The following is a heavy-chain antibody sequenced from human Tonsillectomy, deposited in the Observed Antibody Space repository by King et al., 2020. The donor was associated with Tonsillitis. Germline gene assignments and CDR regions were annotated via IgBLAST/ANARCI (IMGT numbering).Heavy chain of an antibody. J-gene: IGHJ6*03. V-gene: IGHV1-18*01. Sequence: QLVQSGAEVKKPGASVKVSCKASGYTFTSYGISWVRQAPGQGLEWLGWISGYNGNTNYAQSLKDRVTMTTDTSTSPAFMELRSLRSDDTAVYYCARDPRHCSSTSCYGKFYFYYYMDVWGKGTTVTVSS. CDR3: ARDPRHCSSTSCYGKFYFYYYMDV. CDR2: ISGYNGNT. CDR1: GYTFTSYG. D-gene: IGHD2-2*01.